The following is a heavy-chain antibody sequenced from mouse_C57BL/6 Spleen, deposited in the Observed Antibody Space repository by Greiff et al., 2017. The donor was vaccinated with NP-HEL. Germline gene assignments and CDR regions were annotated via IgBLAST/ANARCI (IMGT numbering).Heavy chain of an antibody. J-gene: IGHJ2*01. CDR2: IDPENGDT. Sequence: EVQLQQSGAELVRPGASVKLSCTASGFNIKDDYMHWVKQRPEQGLEWIGWIDPENGDTEYDSKFQGKATIPADTSSNTAYLQLSSMTSDDTAVYYCTTLQTVVATDYVDDWGQGTTLTVSS. CDR3: TTLQTVVATDYVDD. D-gene: IGHD1-1*01. CDR1: GFNIKDDY. V-gene: IGHV14-4*01.